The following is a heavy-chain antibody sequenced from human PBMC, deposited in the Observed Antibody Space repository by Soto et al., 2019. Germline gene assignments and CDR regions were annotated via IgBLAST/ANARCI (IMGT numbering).Heavy chain of an antibody. J-gene: IGHJ6*02. CDR3: ARNLDGLWFGDSFGMDV. Sequence: QVQLVQSGAEVKKPGASVKVSCKASGYTFTSYGISWVRQAPGQGLEWMGWISAYNGNTNYAQKLQGRVTMTTDTSTSTAYLELRSLRADDTAVYYCARNLDGLWFGDSFGMDVWGQGTTVTGSS. D-gene: IGHD3-10*01. CDR1: GYTFTSYG. V-gene: IGHV1-18*01. CDR2: ISAYNGNT.